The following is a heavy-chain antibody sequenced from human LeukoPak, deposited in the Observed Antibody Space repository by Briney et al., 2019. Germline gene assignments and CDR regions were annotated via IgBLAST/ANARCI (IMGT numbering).Heavy chain of an antibody. CDR2: FDPEDGET. Sequence: ASVKVSCKVSGYTLTELSMHWVRQAPGKGLEWMGGFDPEDGETIYAQKFQGRVTMTEDTSTDTAYMELSSLRSEDTAVYYCARGKLYSGYAPGGDAFDIWGQGTMVTVSS. CDR1: GYTLTELS. V-gene: IGHV1-24*01. CDR3: ARGKLYSGYAPGGDAFDI. J-gene: IGHJ3*02. D-gene: IGHD5-12*01.